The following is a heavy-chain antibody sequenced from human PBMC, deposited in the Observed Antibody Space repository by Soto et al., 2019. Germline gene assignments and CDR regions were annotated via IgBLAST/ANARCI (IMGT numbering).Heavy chain of an antibody. CDR2: IYYSGTT. CDR3: ATSYDAKTFPFDV. D-gene: IGHD3-3*01. J-gene: IGHJ5*02. V-gene: IGHV4-59*01. Sequence: PSETLSLTCSVSGDSISSYCWSWVRQPPGKGLEWIGYIYYSGTTNYNPSLKSRVTLSIDTPKRQFSLELSSVTAADTAVYYCATSYDAKTFPFDVWGLGTLVTVSS. CDR1: GDSISSYC.